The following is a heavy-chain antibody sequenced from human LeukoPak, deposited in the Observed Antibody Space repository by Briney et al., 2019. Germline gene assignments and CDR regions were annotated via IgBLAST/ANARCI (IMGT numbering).Heavy chain of an antibody. D-gene: IGHD3-22*01. CDR2: INHSGST. Sequence: PSETLSLTCAVHGGSFRGYYWSWIHQPPGKGLEWIGEINHSGSTNYNPSLRSRVTISVDTSKNQFSLKLNSVTAADTAVYYCARGGTKDYFDSSGAFDYWGQGTLVTVSS. V-gene: IGHV4-34*01. J-gene: IGHJ4*02. CDR3: ARGGTKDYFDSSGAFDY. CDR1: GGSFRGYY.